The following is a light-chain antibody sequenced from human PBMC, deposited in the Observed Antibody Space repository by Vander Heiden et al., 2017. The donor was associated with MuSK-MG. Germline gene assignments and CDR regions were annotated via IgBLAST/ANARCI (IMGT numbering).Light chain of an antibody. Sequence: DILLTHSPVTLSFPPRATATLSCTASQSVGSYLTWYQQKPGQAPRLLIYDASNRATGMPARFSGSGSGTDFTLTISSLEPEDFAVYYCQQRSQWPLTFGAGTKVEIK. CDR3: QQRSQWPLT. CDR1: QSVGSY. V-gene: IGKV3-11*01. J-gene: IGKJ4*02. CDR2: DAS.